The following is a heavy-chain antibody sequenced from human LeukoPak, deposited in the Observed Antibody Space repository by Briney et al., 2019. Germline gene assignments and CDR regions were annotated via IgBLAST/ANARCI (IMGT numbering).Heavy chain of an antibody. J-gene: IGHJ5*02. CDR2: IYYSGRT. CDR1: GYSINNGYY. V-gene: IGHV4-38-2*01. CDR3: ARSQSRENWFDT. Sequence: SETLSLTCDVSGYSINNGYYWGWIRQPPGKGLEWIANIYYSGRTYYTPSLRSRATISVDPSKNQFSLRLTSVTAADSAVYYCARSQSRENWFDTWGQGIWVIVSS.